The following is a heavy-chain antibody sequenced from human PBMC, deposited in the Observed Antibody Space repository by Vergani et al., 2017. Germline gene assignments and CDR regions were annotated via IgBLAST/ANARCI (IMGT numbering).Heavy chain of an antibody. D-gene: IGHD2-15*01. Sequence: QVQLVQSGAEVKKPGSSVKVSCKASGGTFSSYAISWVRQAPGQGLEWMGGIIPIFGTANYAQKFQGRVTITADESTSTAYMEKSSLGSEDTAVYYCASLGGGCSGGSCAPNWSFYYMDVWGKGTMVTVSS. J-gene: IGHJ6*03. CDR2: IIPIFGTA. CDR3: ASLGGGCSGGSCAPNWSFYYMDV. V-gene: IGHV1-69*01. CDR1: GGTFSSYA.